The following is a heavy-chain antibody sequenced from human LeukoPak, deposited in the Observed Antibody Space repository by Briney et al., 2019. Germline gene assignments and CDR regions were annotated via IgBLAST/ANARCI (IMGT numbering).Heavy chain of an antibody. Sequence: ASVKVSCKVSGYTLTELSMHWVRQAPGKGLEWMGGFDPEDGETIYAQKFQGRVTMTEDTSTDTAYVELSSLRSEDTAVYYCATDEYDYVWGSYRYMIYWGQGTLVTVSS. CDR1: GYTLTELS. J-gene: IGHJ4*02. D-gene: IGHD3-16*02. CDR2: FDPEDGET. CDR3: ATDEYDYVWGSYRYMIY. V-gene: IGHV1-24*01.